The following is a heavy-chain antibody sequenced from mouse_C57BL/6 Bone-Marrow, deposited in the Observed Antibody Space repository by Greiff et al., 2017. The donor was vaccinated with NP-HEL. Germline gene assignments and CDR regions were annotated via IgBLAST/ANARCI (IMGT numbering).Heavy chain of an antibody. CDR1: GYTFTSYW. Sequence: VQLQQPGTELVKPGASVKLSCKASGYTFTSYWMHWVKQRPGQGLEWIGEIDPSDSYTNYNQKFKGKSTLTVDKSSSTAYMQLSSLTSEDSAVYYCARDGSSYYYAMDYWGQGTSVTVSS. D-gene: IGHD1-1*01. CDR2: IDPSDSYT. V-gene: IGHV1-69*01. J-gene: IGHJ4*01. CDR3: ARDGSSYYYAMDY.